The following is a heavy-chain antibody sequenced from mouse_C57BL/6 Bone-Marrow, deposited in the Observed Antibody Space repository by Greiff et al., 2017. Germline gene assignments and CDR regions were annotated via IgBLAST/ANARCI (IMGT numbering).Heavy chain of an antibody. Sequence: QVQLQQSGAELVKPGASVKLSCKASGYTFTEYTIHWVKQRSGQGLEWIGWFYPGSGSIKYNEKFKDKATLTADKSSSTAYMELSRLTSEDSAVYICARHESHNCYGSGYAWFAYWGQGTLVTVSA. D-gene: IGHD1-1*01. V-gene: IGHV1-62-2*01. J-gene: IGHJ3*01. CDR2: FYPGSGSI. CDR1: GYTFTEYT. CDR3: ARHESHNCYGSGYAWFAY.